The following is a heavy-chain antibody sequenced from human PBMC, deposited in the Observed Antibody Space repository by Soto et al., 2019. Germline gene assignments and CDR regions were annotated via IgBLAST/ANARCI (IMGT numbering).Heavy chain of an antibody. CDR2: IIPIFGTA. Sequence: QVQLVQSGAEVKKPGSSVKVSCKASGGTFSSYAISWVRQAPGQGLEWMGGIIPIFGTANYAQKFQGRVTITADKSTSTAYMELSSLRSEDTAVYYCARDNASYDSSGYYPAAFDIWGQGTMVTVSS. V-gene: IGHV1-69*06. J-gene: IGHJ3*02. CDR1: GGTFSSYA. D-gene: IGHD3-22*01. CDR3: ARDNASYDSSGYYPAAFDI.